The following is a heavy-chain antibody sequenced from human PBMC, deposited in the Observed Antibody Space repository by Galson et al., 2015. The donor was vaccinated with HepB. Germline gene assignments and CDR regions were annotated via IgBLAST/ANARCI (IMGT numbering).Heavy chain of an antibody. CDR1: GGPFSSYA. V-gene: IGHV1-69*13. Sequence: SVKVSCKASGGPFSSYAISWVRQAPGQGLEWMGGITPIFGTPNYAQKFQGRVTIAADESTSTAYMELSSLRSEDTAVFYCARLTVTGEFDYWGQGTLVTVSS. D-gene: IGHD6-19*01. CDR2: ITPIFGTP. J-gene: IGHJ4*02. CDR3: ARLTVTGEFDY.